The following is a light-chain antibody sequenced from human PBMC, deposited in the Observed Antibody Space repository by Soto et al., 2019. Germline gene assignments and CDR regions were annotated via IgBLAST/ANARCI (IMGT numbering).Light chain of an antibody. CDR1: QSLTNY. J-gene: IGKJ1*01. CDR3: QQYDNLPRWT. V-gene: IGKV1-33*01. CDR2: DAS. Sequence: DIQMTQSPSSLXASLGQKLAITCXXSQSLTNYLNWYQQKPGKAPKLLIYDASNLERGVPSRFSGSGSGTDFTFTISSLRPEDVATYYCQQYDNLPRWTFGQGTKVDIK.